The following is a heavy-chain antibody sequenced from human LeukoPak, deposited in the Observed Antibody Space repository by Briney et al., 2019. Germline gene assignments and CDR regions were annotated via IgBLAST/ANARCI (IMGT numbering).Heavy chain of an antibody. J-gene: IGHJ4*02. V-gene: IGHV3-74*01. CDR2: INPDGSIT. Sequence: GGSLRLSRAASGFTFSSYSMNWVRQAPGKGLVCVAHINPDGSITNYAESVKGRFTISRDNAKNTLYLEMNSLRAEDTAVYHCARALGDYWGQGTLVTVSS. CDR1: GFTFSSYS. D-gene: IGHD3-16*01. CDR3: ARALGDY.